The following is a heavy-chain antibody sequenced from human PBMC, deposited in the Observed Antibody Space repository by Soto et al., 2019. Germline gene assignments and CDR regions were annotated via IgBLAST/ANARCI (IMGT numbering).Heavy chain of an antibody. CDR1: GFTFSDAW. V-gene: IGHV3-15*07. Sequence: GGSLRLSCAASGFTFSDAWMNWVRQAPGKGLEWVGLIRSKTDGGTIDYAAPVKGRFTISRDDSKNTLYLQMNSLKSEDTAVYYCARMVDGSWPYNWFDPWGQGTLVTVSS. D-gene: IGHD6-13*01. J-gene: IGHJ5*02. CDR2: IRSKTDGGTI. CDR3: ARMVDGSWPYNWFDP.